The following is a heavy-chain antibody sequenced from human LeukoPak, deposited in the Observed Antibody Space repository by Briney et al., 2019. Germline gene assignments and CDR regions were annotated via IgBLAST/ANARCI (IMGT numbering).Heavy chain of an antibody. Sequence: PSETLSLTCTVSGDSISSTSYYWDWIRQPPGKGLEWIGSIYNSGTTYYNPSLKSRVTISVDTSKNQFSLKVNSVTAADTAVYYCARRHSSGWFYYWGQGTLVAVSS. D-gene: IGHD6-19*01. CDR2: IYNSGTT. CDR3: ARRHSSGWFYY. CDR1: GDSISSTSYY. J-gene: IGHJ4*02. V-gene: IGHV4-39*01.